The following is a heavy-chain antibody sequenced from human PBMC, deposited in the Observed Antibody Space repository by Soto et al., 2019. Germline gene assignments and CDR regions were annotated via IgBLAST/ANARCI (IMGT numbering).Heavy chain of an antibody. Sequence: EVQLVESGGGLIQPGGSLRLSCAASGFTVSSNYMIWVRQAPGKGLEWVSVIYSGGSTYYADSVKGRFTISRDNSKNTLYLQMNSLRAEDTAVYYCAREGRYDYGDYYYYYYGMDVWGQGTTVTVSS. CDR1: GFTVSSNY. J-gene: IGHJ6*02. CDR2: IYSGGST. V-gene: IGHV3-53*01. CDR3: AREGRYDYGDYYYYYYGMDV. D-gene: IGHD4-17*01.